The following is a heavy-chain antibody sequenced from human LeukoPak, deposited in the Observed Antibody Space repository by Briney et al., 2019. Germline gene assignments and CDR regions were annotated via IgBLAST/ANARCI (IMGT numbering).Heavy chain of an antibody. J-gene: IGHJ4*02. CDR3: ARAQIVVVVAAAFDY. V-gene: IGHV1-2*02. CDR2: INPNSGGT. Sequence: ASVKVSCKASGYTFTGYYKHWVRQAPGQGLEWMGWINPNSGGTNYAQKFQGRVTMTRDTSISTAYMELSRLRSDDTAVYYCARAQIVVVVAAAFDYWGQGTLVTVSS. D-gene: IGHD2-15*01. CDR1: GYTFTGYY.